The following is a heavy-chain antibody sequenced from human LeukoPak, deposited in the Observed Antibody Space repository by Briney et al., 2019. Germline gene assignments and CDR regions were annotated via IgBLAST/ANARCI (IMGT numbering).Heavy chain of an antibody. CDR2: IWYDGSNK. J-gene: IGHJ4*02. V-gene: IGHV3-33*01. CDR3: ARDLISSSWYFDY. D-gene: IGHD6-13*01. CDR1: GFTFSSYG. Sequence: GGSLRLSCAASGFTFSSYGMHWVRQAPGKGLEWVAVIWYDGSNKYYADSVKGRFTISRDNSKNTLYLQTNSLRAEDTAVYYCARDLISSSWYFDYWGQGTLVTVSS.